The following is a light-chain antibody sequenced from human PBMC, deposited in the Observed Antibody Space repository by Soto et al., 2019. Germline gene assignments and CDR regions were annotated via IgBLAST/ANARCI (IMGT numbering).Light chain of an antibody. CDR2: EVT. CDR3: CSYAGRSTWDVV. J-gene: IGLJ2*01. CDR1: SSDVGAYNY. Sequence: QSVLTQPASVSGSPGQSITISCTGTSSDVGAYNYVSWYQQHPGKAPKLLIYEVTNRPSGVSNRFSGSKSGSTASLTISGLQTEDEADYYCCSYAGRSTWDVVFGGGTQLTVL. V-gene: IGLV2-14*01.